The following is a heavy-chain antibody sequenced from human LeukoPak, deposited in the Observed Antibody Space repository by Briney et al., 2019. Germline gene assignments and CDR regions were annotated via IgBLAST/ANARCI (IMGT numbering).Heavy chain of an antibody. V-gene: IGHV1-46*01. Sequence: ASVKVSCKASGYTFTSYYMHWVRQAPGQGLEWMGIINPSGGSTSYAQKFQGRVTMTRDTSTSTVYMELSSLRSEDTAVYYCARDLQAYYYGSGSYYVAGFDPWGQGTLVTVSS. CDR1: GYTFTSYY. D-gene: IGHD3-10*01. CDR2: INPSGGST. J-gene: IGHJ5*02. CDR3: ARDLQAYYYGSGSYYVAGFDP.